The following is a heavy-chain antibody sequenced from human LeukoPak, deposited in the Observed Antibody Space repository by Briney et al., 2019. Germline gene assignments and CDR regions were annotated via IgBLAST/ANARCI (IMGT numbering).Heavy chain of an antibody. D-gene: IGHD3-10*01. CDR1: GFTFSSYS. J-gene: IGHJ3*02. V-gene: IGHV3-21*01. CDR2: ISSSSSYI. CDR3: AREQVHYYGSGSYGEDAFDI. Sequence: GGSLRLSCAASGFTFSSYSMNWVRQAPGKGLEWVSSISSSSSYIYYADSVKGRFTISRDKAKNSLYLQMNSLRAEDTAVYYCAREQVHYYGSGSYGEDAFDIWGQGTMVTVSS.